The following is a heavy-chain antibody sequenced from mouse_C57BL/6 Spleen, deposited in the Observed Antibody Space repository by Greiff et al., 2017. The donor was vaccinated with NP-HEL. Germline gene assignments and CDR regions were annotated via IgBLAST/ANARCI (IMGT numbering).Heavy chain of an antibody. J-gene: IGHJ1*03. CDR3: ARPYYDYDRGYWYFDV. CDR1: GYAFSSSW. Sequence: QVQLQQSGPELVKPGASVKISCKASGYAFSSSWMNWVKQRPGKGLEWIGRIYPGDGDTNYNGKFKGKATLTADKSSSTAYMQLSSLTSEDSAVYFCARPYYDYDRGYWYFDVWGTGTTVTVSS. CDR2: IYPGDGDT. V-gene: IGHV1-82*01. D-gene: IGHD2-4*01.